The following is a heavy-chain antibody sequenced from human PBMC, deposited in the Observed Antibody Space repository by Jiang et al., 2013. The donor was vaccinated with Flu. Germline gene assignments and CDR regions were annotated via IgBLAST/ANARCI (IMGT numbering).Heavy chain of an antibody. CDR3: ATFAGARGIFDY. J-gene: IGHJ4*02. V-gene: IGHV1-46*01. Sequence: QLVESGAEVKKPGASVKVSCKASGYTLTRYYMHWVRQAPGQGLEWMGVIDPSGGSTTYQEKFQGRVTMARDTSTSTVYMELSSLRSEDTAVYYCATFAGARGIFDYWGQGTLVTVSS. CDR2: IDPSGGST. CDR1: GYTLTRYY.